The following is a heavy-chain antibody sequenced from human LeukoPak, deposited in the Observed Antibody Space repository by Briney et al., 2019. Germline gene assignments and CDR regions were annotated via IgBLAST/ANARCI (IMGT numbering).Heavy chain of an antibody. V-gene: IGHV3-73*01. CDR3: TRRNPYYGSGSPTLEFDY. D-gene: IGHD3-10*01. CDR1: GFTFSGSA. CDR2: IRSKANSYAT. J-gene: IGHJ4*02. Sequence: GGSLKLSCAASGFTFSGSAMHWVRQASGKGLEWVGRIRSKANSYATAYAASVKGRFTISKDDSKNTAYLQMNSLKTEDTAVYYCTRRNPYYGSGSPTLEFDYWGQGTLVTVSS.